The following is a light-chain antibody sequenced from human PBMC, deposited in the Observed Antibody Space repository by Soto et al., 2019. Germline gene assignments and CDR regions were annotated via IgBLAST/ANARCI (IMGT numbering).Light chain of an antibody. Sequence: EIVLTQSPGTLSLSPGERATLSCRASQTVRNNYLAWYQQKPGQAPRLVIYGASNRATGIPDRFSASGSGTDFTLTISRLEPEDFAVYYCQQYGSSPRTFGPGTKVDIK. V-gene: IGKV3-20*01. CDR2: GAS. CDR3: QQYGSSPRT. CDR1: QTVRNNY. J-gene: IGKJ3*01.